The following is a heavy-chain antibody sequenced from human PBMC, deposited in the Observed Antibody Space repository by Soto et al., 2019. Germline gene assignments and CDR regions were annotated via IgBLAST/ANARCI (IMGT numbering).Heavy chain of an antibody. V-gene: IGHV1-69*13. Sequence: SVKVSCKASGGTFSSYAISWVRQAPGQGLEWMGGIIPIFGTANYAQKFQGRVTITADESTSTAYMELSSLRSEDTAVYYCARAPKHYDSSTGGSWFDPWGQGTLVTVSS. CDR3: ARAPKHYDSSTGGSWFDP. J-gene: IGHJ5*02. CDR2: IIPIFGTA. CDR1: GGTFSSYA. D-gene: IGHD3-22*01.